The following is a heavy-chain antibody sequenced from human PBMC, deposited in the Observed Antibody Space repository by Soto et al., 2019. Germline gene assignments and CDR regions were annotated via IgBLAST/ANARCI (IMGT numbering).Heavy chain of an antibody. Sequence: ASVKVSCQASGYIFIGFYMHWVRQAPGQGLGWMGWISPWKGNTNYAQSFQGRVTMPTDTSTSTAYMGLRSLTSDETAVYYCARDLDPSGSYYTDYWGPGTLVTVSS. CDR1: GYIFIGFY. CDR3: ARDLDPSGSYYTDY. CDR2: ISPWKGNT. D-gene: IGHD3-10*01. V-gene: IGHV1-18*04. J-gene: IGHJ4*02.